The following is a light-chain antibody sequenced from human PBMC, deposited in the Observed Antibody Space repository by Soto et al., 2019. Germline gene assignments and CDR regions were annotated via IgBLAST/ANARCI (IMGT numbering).Light chain of an antibody. CDR2: GAS. CDR3: QQYGSSPWT. Sequence: EIVLTQSPGTLSLSPGERATLSCRASQSVSRSYLAWYQQKPGQAPRLLIYGASSRATGIPDRLSGSGSGTDFTLTISRLEPEDCAVYYCQQYGSSPWTFGQGTKVEIK. V-gene: IGKV3-20*01. J-gene: IGKJ1*01. CDR1: QSVSRSY.